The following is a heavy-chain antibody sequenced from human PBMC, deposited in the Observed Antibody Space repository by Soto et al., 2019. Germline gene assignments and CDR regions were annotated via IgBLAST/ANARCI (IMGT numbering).Heavy chain of an antibody. J-gene: IGHJ5*02. CDR3: ARGPPFDP. CDR2: VYTSGST. CDR1: GGSINNYY. V-gene: IGHV4-4*07. Sequence: QVQLQESGPGLVRPSETLSLTCTVSGGSINNYYWSWIRQPAGKGLEWIGRVYTSGSTNYHPSLKSRVTMSVDTSNNQFSLRVSSVTAADPAIYYCARGPPFDPWGQGTLVTVSS.